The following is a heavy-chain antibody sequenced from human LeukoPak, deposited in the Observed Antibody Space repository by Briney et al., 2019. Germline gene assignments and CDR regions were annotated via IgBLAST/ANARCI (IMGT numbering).Heavy chain of an antibody. CDR2: ISSSGSTI. J-gene: IGHJ4*02. CDR3: AKQEYYYDSSGPDY. CDR1: GFTFSDYY. D-gene: IGHD3-22*01. V-gene: IGHV3-11*04. Sequence: GGSVRLSCAASGFTFSDYYMSWIRQAPGKGLEWVSYISSSGSTIYYADSVKGRFTISRDNAKNSLYLQMNSLRAEDTAVYYSAKQEYYYDSSGPDYWGQGTLVTVSS.